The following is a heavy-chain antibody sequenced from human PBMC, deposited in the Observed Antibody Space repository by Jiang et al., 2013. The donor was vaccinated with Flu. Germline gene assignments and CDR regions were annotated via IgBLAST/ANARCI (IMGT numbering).Heavy chain of an antibody. CDR3: ARRWLSGYYSDH. J-gene: IGHJ4*02. D-gene: IGHD3-22*01. CDR2: IYPGDSDT. V-gene: IGHV5-51*01. Sequence: SGYSFTNHWIDWVRQMPGKGPEWMGVIYPGDSDTRYSPSFQGQIIISADKSISTAYLQWSSLKASDTAIYYCARRWLSGYYSDHWGQGTLVTVSS. CDR1: GYSFTNHW.